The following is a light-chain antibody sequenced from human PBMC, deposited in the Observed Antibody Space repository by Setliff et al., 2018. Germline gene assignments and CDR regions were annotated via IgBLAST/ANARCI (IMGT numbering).Light chain of an antibody. CDR2: DVS. J-gene: IGLJ2*01. V-gene: IGLV2-23*02. CDR1: NNDVGAYNY. Sequence: QSVLTQPASVSGSPGQSVTISCTGTNNDVGAYNYVSWYQQHPGKAPKLMIYDVSKRPSGVSNRFSGSKSGNTASLTISGLQAEDEADYYCCSYAGSSTLFGGGTK. CDR3: CSYAGSSTL.